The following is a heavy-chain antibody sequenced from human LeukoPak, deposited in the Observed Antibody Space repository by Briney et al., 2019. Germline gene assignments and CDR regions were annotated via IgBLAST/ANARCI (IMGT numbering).Heavy chain of an antibody. D-gene: IGHD3-22*01. V-gene: IGHV4-34*01. CDR3: ARSHVYDRETARYFDY. Sequence: SETLSLNCAGYGGPFSGYYWSWIRQPPGKGLEWIGEINHSGSTNYNPSLKSRVTISVDTSKNQFSLKLSSVTAADTAVYYCARSHVYDRETARYFDYWGQGTLVTVSS. CDR1: GGPFSGYY. J-gene: IGHJ4*02. CDR2: INHSGST.